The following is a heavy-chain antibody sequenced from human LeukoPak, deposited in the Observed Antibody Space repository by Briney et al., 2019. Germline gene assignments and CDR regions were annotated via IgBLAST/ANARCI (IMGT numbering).Heavy chain of an antibody. CDR2: INSHGGST. D-gene: IGHD6-13*01. CDR3: VKDWSPGRSWYGPFDY. J-gene: IGHJ4*02. CDR1: GFTFSTYA. Sequence: GGSLRLSCSASGFTFSTYAMHWVRQAPGKGLEYVSAINSHGGSTYYADSVKGRFAISRDNSKNTLYLQMSSLRADDTAVYYCVKDWSPGRSWYGPFDYWGQGTLVTVSS. V-gene: IGHV3-64D*06.